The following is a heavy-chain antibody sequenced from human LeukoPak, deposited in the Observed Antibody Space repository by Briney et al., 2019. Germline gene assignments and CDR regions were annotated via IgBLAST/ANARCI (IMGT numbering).Heavy chain of an antibody. D-gene: IGHD3-9*01. CDR1: GGSFSGYY. V-gene: IGHV4-34*01. J-gene: IGHJ4*02. CDR2: INHSGST. CDR3: ARVKTDYDILTGYYPFFDY. Sequence: PSETLSLTCAVYGGSFSGYYWSWIRQPPGKGLEWIGEINHSGSTNYNPSLKSRVTISVDTSKNQFSLKLSSVTAADTAVYYCARVKTDYDILTGYYPFFDYWGQGTLVTVSS.